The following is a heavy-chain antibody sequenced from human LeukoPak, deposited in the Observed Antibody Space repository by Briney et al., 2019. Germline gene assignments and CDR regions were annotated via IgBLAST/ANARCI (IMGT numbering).Heavy chain of an antibody. CDR1: GYTFTSYA. J-gene: IGHJ1*01. Sequence: ASVKVSCKASGYTFTSYAMHWVRQAPGQRLEWMGWISAGNGNTKYSQKFQGRVTITRDTSASTAYMELSSLRSEDTAVYYCARDESSSWYAYFQHWGQGTLVTVSP. V-gene: IGHV1-3*01. D-gene: IGHD6-13*01. CDR2: ISAGNGNT. CDR3: ARDESSSWYAYFQH.